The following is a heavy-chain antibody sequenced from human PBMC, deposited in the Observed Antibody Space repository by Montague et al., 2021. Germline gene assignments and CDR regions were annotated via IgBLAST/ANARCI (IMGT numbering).Heavy chain of an antibody. CDR2: KYYSGNA. D-gene: IGHD6-13*01. CDR3: ARVFSSWYVGWFDP. V-gene: IGHV4-39*07. Sequence: SETLSLTCTVSGDSITSSIYYWCWIRHSPGKRLGGIGRKYYSGNAFNQPSLKSRITMAVDTSKNQFSLKLSSVTAADTAIYYCARVFSSWYVGWFDPWGQGTLFTVS. CDR1: GDSITSSIYY. J-gene: IGHJ5*02.